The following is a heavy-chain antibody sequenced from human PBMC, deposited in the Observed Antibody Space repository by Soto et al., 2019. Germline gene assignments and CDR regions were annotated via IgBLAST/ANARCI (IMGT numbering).Heavy chain of an antibody. CDR3: ATGGAGRGMDV. V-gene: IGHV3-33*01. Sequence: QVQLVESGGGVVQPGRSLRLSCAASGFTFSSYAMHWVRQAPGKGLEWVAVIWYDGSNKYYPDSVKGRFTISRDNSKKPLYRQMTILGAENRVFYYFATGGAGRGMDVWGQGTTVTVS. D-gene: IGHD1-26*01. CDR1: GFTFSSYA. CDR2: IWYDGSNK. J-gene: IGHJ6*02.